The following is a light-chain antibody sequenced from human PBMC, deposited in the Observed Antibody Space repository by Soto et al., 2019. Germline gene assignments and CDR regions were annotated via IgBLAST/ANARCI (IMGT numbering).Light chain of an antibody. J-gene: IGLJ2*01. CDR1: SSNIGSKT. V-gene: IGLV1-44*01. CDR3: AACDDSLNGVV. CDR2: SNN. Sequence: QSVLTQPPSASGTPGQRVTISCSGSSSNIGSKTVNWYQQLPGTAPKLLIYSNNQRPSGVPDRFSGSKSGTSAALAISGRQSEDEADYYCAACDDSLNGVVFGGGTQLTVL.